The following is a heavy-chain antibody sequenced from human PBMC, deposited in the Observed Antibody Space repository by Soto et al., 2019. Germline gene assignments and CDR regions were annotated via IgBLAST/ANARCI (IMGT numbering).Heavy chain of an antibody. CDR1: GFTFSSYD. D-gene: IGHD4-17*01. Sequence: GGSLRLSWAASGFTFSSYDMHWVRQATGKGLERVSAIGTAGEIYYPDSVKGRFTISRENDKNSLHLEMNSLRAEDTAVYYCARDLAVTMYYYYGMDVWGQGTTVTVSS. CDR3: ARDLAVTMYYYYGMDV. J-gene: IGHJ6*02. CDR2: IGTAGEI. V-gene: IGHV3-13*01.